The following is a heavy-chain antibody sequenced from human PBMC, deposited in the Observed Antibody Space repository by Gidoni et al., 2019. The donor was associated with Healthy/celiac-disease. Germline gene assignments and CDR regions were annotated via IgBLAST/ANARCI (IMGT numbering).Heavy chain of an antibody. CDR3: ARDSSPWSGYAWGYFDY. V-gene: IGHV3-30-3*01. D-gene: IGHD3-3*01. J-gene: IGHJ4*02. CDR2: ISYDGSNK. CDR1: GFTFSSYA. Sequence: QVQLGESGGGVVQPGRSLRLSCAASGFTFSSYAMHWVRQAPGKGLEWVAVISYDGSNKYYADSVKGRFTISRDNSKNTLYLQMNSLRAEDTAVYYCARDSSPWSGYAWGYFDYWGQGTLVTVSS.